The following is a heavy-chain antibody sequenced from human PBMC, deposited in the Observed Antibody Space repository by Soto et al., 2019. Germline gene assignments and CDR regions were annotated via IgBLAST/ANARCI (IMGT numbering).Heavy chain of an antibody. D-gene: IGHD6-13*01. CDR1: GFTFSSYG. Sequence: QVQLVESGGGVVQPGRSLRLSCAASGFTFSSYGMHWVRQAPGKGLEWVAVIWYDGSNKYYADSVKGRFTISRDNSKNTLYLQINSLRAEDTAVYYCARGGTSSWDFDYWGQGTLVTVSS. V-gene: IGHV3-33*01. J-gene: IGHJ4*02. CDR3: ARGGTSSWDFDY. CDR2: IWYDGSNK.